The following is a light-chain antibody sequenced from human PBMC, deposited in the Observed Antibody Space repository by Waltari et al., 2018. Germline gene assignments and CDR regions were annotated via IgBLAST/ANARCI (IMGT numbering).Light chain of an antibody. CDR2: EVS. J-gene: IGLJ2*01. CDR1: SRDVGGFDF. V-gene: IGLV2-14*01. Sequence: QSALTQPASVSGSPGQSITISCTGASRDVGGFDFVSWFPQHPGKAPKLIIYEVSNRPSGVSNRFSGSKSANTASLTISGLQADDEADFYCSSHTINGTVLFGGGTKLTVL. CDR3: SSHTINGTVL.